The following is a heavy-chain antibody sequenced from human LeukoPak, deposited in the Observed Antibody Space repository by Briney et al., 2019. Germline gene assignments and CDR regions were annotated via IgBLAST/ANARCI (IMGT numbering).Heavy chain of an antibody. D-gene: IGHD3-22*01. CDR1: GFTFSSYE. V-gene: IGHV3-48*03. J-gene: IGHJ3*02. CDR2: ISSSGSTI. Sequence: GGSLRLSCAASGFTFSSYEMNWVRQAPGKGLEWVSYISSSGSTIYYADSVEGRFTVSRDNSKNTLYLQMNSLRAEDTAVYYCAKVWGITMIGDAFDIWGQGTMVTVSS. CDR3: AKVWGITMIGDAFDI.